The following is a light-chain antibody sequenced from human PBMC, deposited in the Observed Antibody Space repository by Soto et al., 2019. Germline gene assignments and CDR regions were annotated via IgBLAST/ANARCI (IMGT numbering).Light chain of an antibody. CDR3: ATWDDSLDGWV. CDR1: SSNIGGNT. Sequence: QSVLTQPPSASGTPGQRVTISCSGSSSNIGGNTVNWYQQLPGTAPKLLMFANKERPSGVPDPFSSSKSGTSASLAINGLQSDDEDDSYCATWDDSLDGWVFGGGTKLTVL. J-gene: IGLJ3*02. V-gene: IGLV1-44*01. CDR2: ANK.